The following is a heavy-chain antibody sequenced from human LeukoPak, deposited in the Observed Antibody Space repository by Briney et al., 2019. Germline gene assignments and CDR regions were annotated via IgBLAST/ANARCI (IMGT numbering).Heavy chain of an antibody. CDR2: INGTAINT. CDR3: AKFTKTSPFYYFDY. V-gene: IGHV3-23*01. J-gene: IGHJ4*02. Sequence: GGSLRLSCAASGFSIMNSAMNWVRQAPGKGLEWVSAINGTAINTVYADSVKGRFTISRDNSKNTLYLQMNSLRAEDTAVYYCAKFTKTSPFYYFDYWGQGTLVTVSS. D-gene: IGHD3-3*01. CDR1: GFSIMNSA.